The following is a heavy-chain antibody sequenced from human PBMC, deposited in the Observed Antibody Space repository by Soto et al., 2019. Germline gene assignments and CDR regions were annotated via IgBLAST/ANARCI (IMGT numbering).Heavy chain of an antibody. CDR3: AREVSTVAHHFDY. CDR2: INHSGST. D-gene: IGHD4-4*01. Sequence: SETLSLTCAVYGGSFSGYYWSWIRQPPGKGLEWIGEINHSGSTNYNPSLKSRVTISVDTSKNQFSLKLSSVTAADTAVYYCAREVSTVAHHFDYWGQGTLVTVSS. J-gene: IGHJ4*02. CDR1: GGSFSGYY. V-gene: IGHV4-34*01.